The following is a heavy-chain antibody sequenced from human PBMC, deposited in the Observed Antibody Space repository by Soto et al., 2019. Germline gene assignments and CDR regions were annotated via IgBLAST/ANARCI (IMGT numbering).Heavy chain of an antibody. D-gene: IGHD6-19*01. Sequence: QVQLVESGGGVVQPGRSLRLSCAASGFTFSSYGMHWVRQAPGKGLEWVAVISYDGSNKYYADSVKGRFTISRDNSKNTLYLQMNSLRADDTAVYYCAKDGGSGWSYYFDYWGQGTLVTVSS. CDR3: AKDGGSGWSYYFDY. CDR2: ISYDGSNK. CDR1: GFTFSSYG. J-gene: IGHJ4*02. V-gene: IGHV3-30*18.